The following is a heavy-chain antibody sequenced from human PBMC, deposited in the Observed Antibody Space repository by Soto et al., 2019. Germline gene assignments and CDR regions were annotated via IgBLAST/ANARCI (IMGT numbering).Heavy chain of an antibody. CDR1: GFTFSSYS. D-gene: IGHD2-2*01. CDR2: FSSSSSTI. V-gene: IGHV3-48*01. CDR3: ARGSPYCSSTSCYAVDYYYYMDV. J-gene: IGHJ6*03. Sequence: GGSLRLSCAASGFTFSSYSMNWVRQAPGKGLEWVSYFSSSSSTIYYADSVKGRFTISRDNAKNSLYLQMNSLRAEDTAVYYCARGSPYCSSTSCYAVDYYYYMDVWGKGTTVTVSS.